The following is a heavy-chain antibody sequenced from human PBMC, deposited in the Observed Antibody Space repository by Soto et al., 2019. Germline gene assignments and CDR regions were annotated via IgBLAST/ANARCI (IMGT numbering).Heavy chain of an antibody. CDR3: ATNYGSGSPPFDY. V-gene: IGHV1-69*02. D-gene: IGHD3-10*01. CDR1: GGTFSSYT. Sequence: QVQLVQSGPEVKKPGSSVRVSCTASGGTFSSYTINWVRQVPGQGPEWMGRSIPMLGMSNYAQKFQGRVMMIADKSTTTVYMELSSLRSEDTAIYYCATNYGSGSPPFDYWGQGTLVTVSS. J-gene: IGHJ4*02. CDR2: SIPMLGMS.